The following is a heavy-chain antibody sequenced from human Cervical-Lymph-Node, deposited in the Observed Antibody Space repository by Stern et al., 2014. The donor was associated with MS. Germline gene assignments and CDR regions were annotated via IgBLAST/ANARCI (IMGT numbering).Heavy chain of an antibody. Sequence: EVQLEESGAEVKKPGESLKISCKGSGYTFTNNWIAWVRQMPGKGLEWMGIIYPDDSDIRYSPSFPGPATISAAHSLRTAFLQGGSLKAADSAVYYWARPPPRRKWDDPNYGMDVWGQGTTVTVSS. J-gene: IGHJ6*02. CDR2: IYPDDSDI. CDR1: GYTFTNNW. V-gene: IGHV5-51*03. CDR3: ARPPPRRKWDDPNYGMDV. D-gene: IGHD1-1*01.